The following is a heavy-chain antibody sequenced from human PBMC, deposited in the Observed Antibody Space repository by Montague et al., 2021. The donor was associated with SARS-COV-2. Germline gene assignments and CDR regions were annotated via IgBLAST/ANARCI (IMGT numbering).Heavy chain of an antibody. V-gene: IGHV4-61*08. Sequence: SETLSLTCTVSGASVNSGDFYWSWIRQAPGKGLEWMGYIYYSVDTNYNPSLKSRISISVDRSMNQFSLKLSSVTAADTAVYFCTRNAHYGSASYYIDYWDLGTVVIVSS. CDR3: TRNAHYGSASYYIDY. J-gene: IGHJ4*02. D-gene: IGHD3-10*01. CDR1: GASVNSGDFY. CDR2: IYYSVDT.